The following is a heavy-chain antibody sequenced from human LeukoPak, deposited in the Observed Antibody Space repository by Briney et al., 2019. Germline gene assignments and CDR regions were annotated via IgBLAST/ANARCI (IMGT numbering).Heavy chain of an antibody. CDR3: GREKLAVADGYDP. J-gene: IGHJ5*02. CDR2: INPKNDDT. D-gene: IGHD2-8*02. Sequence: ASVKVSCKASGYTFTGYFIHWVRQAPGQGLEWLGRINPKNDDTNYSQKFQGRVTLTSDTSITTVYMEVSSLRSDDTAVYYCGREKLAVADGYDPWGQGTLVTVSS. CDR1: GYTFTGYF. V-gene: IGHV1-2*02.